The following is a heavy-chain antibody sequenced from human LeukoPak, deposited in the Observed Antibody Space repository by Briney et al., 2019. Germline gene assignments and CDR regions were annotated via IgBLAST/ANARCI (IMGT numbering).Heavy chain of an antibody. V-gene: IGHV3-11*04. CDR2: ISSSGSTI. D-gene: IGHD5-18*01. CDR3: ARHLSGVTGYTYGRGIDY. J-gene: IGHJ4*02. CDR1: GFTFSDYY. Sequence: GGSLRLSCAASGFTFSDYYMSWIRQAPGKGLEWVSYISSSGSTIYYADSVKGRFTISRDNAKNTLYLQMNSLRAEDTAVYYCARHLSGVTGYTYGRGIDYWGQGTLVTVSS.